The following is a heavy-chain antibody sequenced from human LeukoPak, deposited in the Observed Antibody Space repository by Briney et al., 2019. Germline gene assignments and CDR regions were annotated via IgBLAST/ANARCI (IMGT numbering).Heavy chain of an antibody. D-gene: IGHD2-21*02. CDR2: IPYDGSNK. Sequence: GGSLRLSCAASGFTFSIYGMHWVRQAPGKGLEWVAFIPYDGSNKYYADSVKGRFTISRDNSKNTLFLQMNSLRSEDTGLYFCARDLGSGDHGLLVWGQGTLLTVSS. V-gene: IGHV3-30*02. J-gene: IGHJ4*02. CDR3: ARDLGSGDHGLLV. CDR1: GFTFSIYG.